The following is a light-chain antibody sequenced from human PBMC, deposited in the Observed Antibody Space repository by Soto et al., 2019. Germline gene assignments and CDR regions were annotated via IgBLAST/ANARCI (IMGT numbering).Light chain of an antibody. J-gene: IGLJ1*01. V-gene: IGLV1-40*01. CDR1: SSNIGAGYD. CDR2: GNN. CDR3: QSYDRSLSSSRV. Sequence: QSVLTQPPSVSGAPGQRVTISCTGSSSNIGAGYDVHWYQQLPGSAPKLLIYGNNNRPSGVPDRFSGSKSGTSASLAITGLQAEDEADYYCQSYDRSLSSSRVFGTGTKVTVL.